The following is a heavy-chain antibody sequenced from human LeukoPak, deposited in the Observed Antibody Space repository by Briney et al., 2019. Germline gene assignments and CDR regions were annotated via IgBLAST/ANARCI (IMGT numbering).Heavy chain of an antibody. CDR1: AGSLSSGGHY. V-gene: IGHV4-31*03. Sequence: SQTLSLTCTVPAGSLSSGGHYWAWIRQFPGKGLESIGFIHHSGRSRHNPSLKDRVAISVDTSRKQFALKLSSVTAADTAMYYCARGGNRFGGFYFDYWGQGIQVIVSS. D-gene: IGHD3-10*01. CDR2: IHHSGRS. CDR3: ARGGNRFGGFYFDY. J-gene: IGHJ4*02.